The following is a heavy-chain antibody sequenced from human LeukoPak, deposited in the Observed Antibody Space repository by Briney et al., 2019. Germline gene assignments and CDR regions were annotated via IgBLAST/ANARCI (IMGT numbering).Heavy chain of an antibody. D-gene: IGHD1-7*01. V-gene: IGHV3-23*01. CDR1: GFTFSSYA. CDR2: ISGSGGST. CDR3: ARTITGTREYYFDY. J-gene: IGHJ4*02. Sequence: GGSLRLSCAASGFTFSSYAMSWVRQAPGKGLEWVSAISGSGGSTYYADSVKGRFTISRDNSKNTLYLQMNSLRAEDTAVYYCARTITGTREYYFDYWGQGTLVTVSS.